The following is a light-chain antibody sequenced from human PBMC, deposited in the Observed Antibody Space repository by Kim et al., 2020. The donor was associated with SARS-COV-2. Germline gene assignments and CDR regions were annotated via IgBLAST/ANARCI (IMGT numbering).Light chain of an antibody. J-gene: IGLJ3*02. Sequence: PGQSITISCTGTSSDVGSYNLVSWYQQHPGKAPKLMIYEVSKRPSGVSNRFSGSKSGNTASLTISGLQAEDEADYYCCSYAGSSMVFGGGTKLTVL. CDR3: CSYAGSSMV. V-gene: IGLV2-23*02. CDR1: SSDVGSYNL. CDR2: EVS.